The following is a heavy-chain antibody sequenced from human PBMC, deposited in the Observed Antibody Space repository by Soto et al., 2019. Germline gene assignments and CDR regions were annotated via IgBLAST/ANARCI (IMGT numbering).Heavy chain of an antibody. V-gene: IGHV3-30*18. J-gene: IGHJ4*02. Sequence: SQTLSCAASGFTFNNYGMHWVRQAPGKGLEWVAVISYDGSNKYYADSVKGRFTISRDNSKNTLYLQMNSLGADDTAVYYCAKESIRAAAGELDYWGQGTLVTVSS. CDR3: AKESIRAAAGELDY. CDR1: GFTFNNYG. CDR2: ISYDGSNK. D-gene: IGHD6-25*01.